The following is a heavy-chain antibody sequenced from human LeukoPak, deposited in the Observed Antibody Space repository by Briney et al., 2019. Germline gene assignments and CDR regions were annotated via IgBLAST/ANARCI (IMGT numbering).Heavy chain of an antibody. V-gene: IGHV1-24*01. CDR2: SDPENGET. D-gene: IGHD5-12*01. Sequence: GASVKVSCKVSGYTLTELSMHWVRQAPGKGLEWMGGSDPENGETIYAQKFQGRVTMTENTSTDTAYMELRSLRSEDTAVYYCAADIIVTTDPPFDYWGQGTLVTVSS. J-gene: IGHJ4*02. CDR3: AADIIVTTDPPFDY. CDR1: GYTLTELS.